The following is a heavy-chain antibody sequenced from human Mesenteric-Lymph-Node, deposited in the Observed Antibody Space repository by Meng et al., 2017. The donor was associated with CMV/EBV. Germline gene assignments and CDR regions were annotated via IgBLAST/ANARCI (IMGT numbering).Heavy chain of an antibody. D-gene: IGHD4-11*01. CDR3: ARDPDNDYSNYVSY. CDR1: GFTFNKYA. J-gene: IGHJ4*02. Sequence: GESLKISCAASGFTFNKYAVSWVRQAPGKGLEWVSVIYSGGSTYYADSVKGRFTISRDNSKNTLYLQMNSLRAEDTAVYYCARDPDNDYSNYVSYWGQGTLVTVSS. CDR2: IYSGGST. V-gene: IGHV3-66*02.